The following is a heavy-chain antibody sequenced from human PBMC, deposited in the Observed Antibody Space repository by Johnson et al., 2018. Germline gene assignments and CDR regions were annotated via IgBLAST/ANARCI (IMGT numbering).Heavy chain of an antibody. V-gene: IGHV3-23*04. CDR2: ISGSGGST. J-gene: IGHJ1*01. CDR3: ARSPFGSDYPRAEYFQH. CDR1: GFTFDDYA. D-gene: IGHD4-17*01. Sequence: VQLVQSGGGLVQPGRSLRLSCAASGFTFDDYAMHWVRQAPGKGLEWVSAISGSGGSTYYADSVKGGFTIPRDNSKNTLYLQMNSLRAEDTAGYYWARSPFGSDYPRAEYFQHWGQGTLVTVSS.